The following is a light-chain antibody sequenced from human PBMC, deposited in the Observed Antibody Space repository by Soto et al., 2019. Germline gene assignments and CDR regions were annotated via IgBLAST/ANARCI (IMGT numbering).Light chain of an antibody. J-gene: IGLJ7*01. V-gene: IGLV3-21*02. CDR3: QVWDSSRDQGV. CDR2: DDS. Sequence: SYELTQPPSVSVAPGQTARITCGGNNIGSKHVHWYQQKPGQAPVLVISDDSDRPSGIPERISGSNFGNTATLTISRVEAGDEADYYCQVWDSSRDQGVFGGGTQLTVL. CDR1: NIGSKH.